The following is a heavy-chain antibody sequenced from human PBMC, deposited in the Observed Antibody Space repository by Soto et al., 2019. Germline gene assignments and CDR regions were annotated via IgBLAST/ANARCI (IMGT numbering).Heavy chain of an antibody. Sequence: GGSLRLSCAASGFTVSSNYMSWVRQAPGKGLEWVSVIYSGGSTYYADSVKGRFTISRDNSKNMLYLQMNSLRAEDTAVYYCARMIGYCSGGSCYSAPFDYWGQGTLVTVSS. CDR2: IYSGGST. J-gene: IGHJ4*02. CDR3: ARMIGYCSGGSCYSAPFDY. V-gene: IGHV3-53*01. CDR1: GFTVSSNY. D-gene: IGHD2-15*01.